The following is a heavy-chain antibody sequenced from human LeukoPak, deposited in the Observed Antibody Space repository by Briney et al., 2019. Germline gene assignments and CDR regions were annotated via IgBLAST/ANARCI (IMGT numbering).Heavy chain of an antibody. CDR1: GFTFSNFW. D-gene: IGHD6-19*01. J-gene: IGHJ4*02. CDR2: LKQDGSEK. V-gene: IGHV3-7*01. Sequence: PGGSLRLSCAVSGFTFSNFWMSWVRQAPGKGLEWVANLKQDGSEKNYVDSVKGRFTISRDNAKNSLYLQMNSLRDEDTAVYYCARDSRYSSGWFYFDYWGQGTLVTVSS. CDR3: ARDSRYSSGWFYFDY.